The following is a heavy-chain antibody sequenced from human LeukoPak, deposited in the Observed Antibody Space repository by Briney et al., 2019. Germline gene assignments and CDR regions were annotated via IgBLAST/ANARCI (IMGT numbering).Heavy chain of an antibody. CDR2: MNPNSGNT. CDR3: ARGLNFPGSCYFDF. Sequence: ASVKVSCKASGYTFTSYDINWVRQATGQGLEWMGWMNPNSGNTGYAQKFQGRVTMTRNTSISTVYMELISLRSEDTAVYYCARGLNFPGSCYFDFWGRGTLVTVSS. J-gene: IGHJ2*01. D-gene: IGHD3-10*01. V-gene: IGHV1-8*02. CDR1: GYTFTSYD.